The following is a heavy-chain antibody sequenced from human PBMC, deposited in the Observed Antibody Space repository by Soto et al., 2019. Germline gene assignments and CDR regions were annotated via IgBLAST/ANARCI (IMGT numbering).Heavy chain of an antibody. CDR2: ISAYNGNT. D-gene: IGHD5-12*01. Sequence: QVQLVQSGAEVKKPGASVKVSCKASGYTFTSYGISWVRQAPGQGLEWMGWISAYNGNTKNAQKLQGRVTMTTDTPTSTAYMELSGLRSDGTAVYYCASVAPPCDCWGQGTLVTVPS. J-gene: IGHJ4*02. CDR3: ASVAPPCDC. V-gene: IGHV1-18*01. CDR1: GYTFTSYG.